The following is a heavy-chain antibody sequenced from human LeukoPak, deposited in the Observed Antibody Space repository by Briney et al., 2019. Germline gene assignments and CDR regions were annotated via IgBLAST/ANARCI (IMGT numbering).Heavy chain of an antibody. J-gene: IGHJ4*02. CDR3: ARDKNGATPDY. CDR1: GDSINSGGYY. Sequence: SSQTLSLTCTVSGDSINSGGYYWSWLRQHPGKGLEWIGYIYYSGSTYYNPSLISRVIISVDTSKNQFSLKLSSVTAADTAVYYCARDKNGATPDYWGQGALVTVSS. CDR2: IYYSGST. V-gene: IGHV4-31*03. D-gene: IGHD2-15*01.